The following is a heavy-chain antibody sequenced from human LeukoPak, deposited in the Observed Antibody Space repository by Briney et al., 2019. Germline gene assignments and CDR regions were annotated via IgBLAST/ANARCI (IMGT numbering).Heavy chain of an antibody. CDR3: ARGYSSGWHDPLFDY. D-gene: IGHD6-19*01. CDR1: GGSISSSSYY. Sequence: PSETLSLTCTVSGGSISSSSYYWGWIRQPPGKGLERIGSIYYSGSTYYNPSLKSRVAISVDTSKNQFSLKLSSVTAADTAVYYCARGYSSGWHDPLFDYWGQGTLVTVSS. J-gene: IGHJ4*02. CDR2: IYYSGST. V-gene: IGHV4-39*01.